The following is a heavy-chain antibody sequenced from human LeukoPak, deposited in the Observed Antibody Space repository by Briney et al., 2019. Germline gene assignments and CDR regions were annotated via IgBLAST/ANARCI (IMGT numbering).Heavy chain of an antibody. CDR3: ARIAYSGSYFDY. CDR1: GFSPSTSGMC. CDR2: IDCDDDK. V-gene: IGHV2-70*11. D-gene: IGHD1-26*01. J-gene: IGHJ4*02. Sequence: CGPTLVIPTHTLTLTCTFPGFSPSTSGMCVSWIRHPPRKALEWLARIDCDDDKYCRTSLKTRLTISQDTSKNQVVLTMTNMDPVDTATYYCARIAYSGSYFDYWGQGTLVTVSS.